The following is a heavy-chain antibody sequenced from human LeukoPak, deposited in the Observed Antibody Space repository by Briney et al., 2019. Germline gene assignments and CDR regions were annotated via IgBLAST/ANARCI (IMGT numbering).Heavy chain of an antibody. J-gene: IGHJ5*02. CDR3: ARQSRYCNSTSCNWFDP. V-gene: IGHV5-51*01. Sequence: GESLKISCKGSGYSFTSYWIGWVRQLPGKGLEWMGIIYPGDSDTRYSPSFQGQVTISADKSISTAYLQWSSLKASDTAMYYCARQSRYCNSTSCNWFDPWGQGTLVTVSS. CDR1: GYSFTSYW. CDR2: IYPGDSDT. D-gene: IGHD2-2*01.